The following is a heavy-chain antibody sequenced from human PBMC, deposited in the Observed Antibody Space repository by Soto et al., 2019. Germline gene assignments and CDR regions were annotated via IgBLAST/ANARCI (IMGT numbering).Heavy chain of an antibody. J-gene: IGHJ6*02. CDR1: GFFFSDYY. CDR2: ISGTGDTT. V-gene: IGHV3-11*01. CDR3: AIGGGQIYYSGMDV. D-gene: IGHD3-3*01. Sequence: SGGSLRLSCAASGFFFSDYYMSWIRQAPGKGLESLCYISGTGDTTSYADSVKGRFTISRDNAKNSLYLHLSTLSAGDTAVYYCAIGGGQIYYSGMDVWGQGTTVTVYS.